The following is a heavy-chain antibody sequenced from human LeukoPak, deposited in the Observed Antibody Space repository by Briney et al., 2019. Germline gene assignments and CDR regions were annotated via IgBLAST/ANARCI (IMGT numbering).Heavy chain of an antibody. V-gene: IGHV3-23*01. D-gene: IGHD2-2*01. CDR2: ISGSGGST. Sequence: PGGSLRLSCAASGFTFSSYAMSWVRQAPGKGLEWFSAISGSGGSTYYADSVKGRFTISRDNSKNTLYLQMNSLRAEDTAVYYCAKDPRRYCSSTSCYSNWFDPWGQGTLVTVSS. CDR1: GFTFSSYA. J-gene: IGHJ5*02. CDR3: AKDPRRYCSSTSCYSNWFDP.